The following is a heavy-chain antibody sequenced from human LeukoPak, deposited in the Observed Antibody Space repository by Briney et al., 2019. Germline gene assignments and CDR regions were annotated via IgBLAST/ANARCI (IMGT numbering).Heavy chain of an antibody. CDR1: GXSISSSY. J-gene: IGHJ5*02. Sequence: KPSETLSLTFTVSGXSISSSYWNWIRQPPGKGLEWIGYIFYTGSTNYNPSLRSRVTISVDTSKNQVSLILSPVTAADTAVYYCATEIAAAGSTWFDPWGQGTLVTVSS. V-gene: IGHV4-59*01. D-gene: IGHD6-13*01. CDR3: ATEIAAAGSTWFDP. CDR2: IFYTGST.